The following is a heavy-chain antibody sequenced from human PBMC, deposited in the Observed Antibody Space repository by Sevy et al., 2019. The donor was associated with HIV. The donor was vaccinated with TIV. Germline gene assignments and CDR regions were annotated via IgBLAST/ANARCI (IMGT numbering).Heavy chain of an antibody. CDR1: GITFSTYD. J-gene: IGHJ6*02. V-gene: IGHV3-13*01. D-gene: IGHD5-12*01. CDR2: IGPAGEI. CDR3: AGEWLRDTGGIDV. Sequence: GGSLRLSCAGSGITFSTYDIHWVRQATGKGLEWVASIGPAGEIFYSGSVKGRFTISGENAKNSVYLQMNSLTAEDTAVYYCAGEWLRDTGGIDVWGQGTTVTVSS.